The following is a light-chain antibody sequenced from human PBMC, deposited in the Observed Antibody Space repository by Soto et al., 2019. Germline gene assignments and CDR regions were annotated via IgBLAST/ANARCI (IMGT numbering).Light chain of an antibody. Sequence: DIQMTQSPSSLSASVGDRVTITCRASQTINTYLSWYQQKPGKAPQLLIFAASTLQSGVPSRFRGSGSGTDFSLTISSLQREDVATYYCQQSYSTPYTFGQGSKLEIK. CDR2: AAS. J-gene: IGKJ2*01. V-gene: IGKV1-39*01. CDR3: QQSYSTPYT. CDR1: QTINTY.